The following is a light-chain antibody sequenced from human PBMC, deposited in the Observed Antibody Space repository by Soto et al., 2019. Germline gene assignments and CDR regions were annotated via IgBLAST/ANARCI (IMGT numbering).Light chain of an antibody. V-gene: IGKV1-5*01. CDR2: DAS. CDR1: QSINNL. J-gene: IGKJ5*01. Sequence: DVQMTQSPSTLSASVGDRVTITCRASQSINNLLAWYQQKPGKAPKLLIYDASSLESGVPSRFSGSGSGTEFTLTISSLQPDDFATYYCQQYNSYSITFGQGTRLEIK. CDR3: QQYNSYSIT.